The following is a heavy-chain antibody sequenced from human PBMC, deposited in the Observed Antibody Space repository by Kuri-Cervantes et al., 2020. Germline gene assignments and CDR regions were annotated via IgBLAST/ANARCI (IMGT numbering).Heavy chain of an antibody. V-gene: IGHV2-70*11. CDR1: GFSLSTSGMC. CDR3: ARIYCGGDSLFDY. Sequence: SGPTLVNHTQTLTLTCTYSGFSLSTSGMCVSWIRQPPGKALEWLARIDWDDDKYYSTSLKTRFTISKDTPKNQVVLTMTNMDPVDTATYYCARIYCGGDSLFDYWGQGTLVTSPQ. D-gene: IGHD2-21*02. CDR2: IDWDDDK. J-gene: IGHJ4*02.